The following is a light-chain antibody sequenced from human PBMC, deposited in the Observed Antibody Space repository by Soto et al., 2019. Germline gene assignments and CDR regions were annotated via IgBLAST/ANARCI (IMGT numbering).Light chain of an antibody. V-gene: IGKV3-20*01. Sequence: EIVLTQSPGTLSFSPGERATLSCRASQSLSGNYLAWYQQKPGQAPRLLIYGASSRATGIPDRFSGSGSGTTFTLTISRLEPEDFAVYYCQQYGRSPWTFGQGTKVDIK. CDR1: QSLSGNY. CDR2: GAS. J-gene: IGKJ1*01. CDR3: QQYGRSPWT.